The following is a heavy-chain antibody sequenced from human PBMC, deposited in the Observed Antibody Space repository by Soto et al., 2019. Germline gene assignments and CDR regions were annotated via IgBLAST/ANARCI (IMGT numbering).Heavy chain of an antibody. CDR3: ARANWYSEY. D-gene: IGHD7-27*01. CDR2: IYYTGST. Sequence: QVHLQESGPGLVKPSENLSLTCTVSGGSINNHYWSWIRQPPGKGLEWIGYIYYTGSTNYNPSLKSRVTMSVDTSKNQFSLNLTSLTAADTAIYYCARANWYSEYWGQGTLVTVSS. CDR1: GGSINNHY. V-gene: IGHV4-59*11. J-gene: IGHJ4*02.